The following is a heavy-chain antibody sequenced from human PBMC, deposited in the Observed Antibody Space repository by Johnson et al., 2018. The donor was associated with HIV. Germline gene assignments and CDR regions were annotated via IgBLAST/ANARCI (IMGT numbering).Heavy chain of an antibody. CDR1: GFTFSSYA. V-gene: IGHV3-30*09. Sequence: QVQLVESGGGVVQPGRSLRLSCAASGFTFSSYAMHWVRQAPGKGLAWVAVISYDGGNKFYADSLKGRFAISRDNSMNTMDLRMDSLRVEDTAVYYCAREAYDARDVDRWGQGKMDTVAS. D-gene: IGHD3-22*01. CDR3: AREAYDARDVDR. CDR2: ISYDGGNK. J-gene: IGHJ3*01.